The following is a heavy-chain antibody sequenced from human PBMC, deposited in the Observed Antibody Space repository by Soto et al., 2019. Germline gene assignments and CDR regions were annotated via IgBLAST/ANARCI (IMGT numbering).Heavy chain of an antibody. CDR2: ISGSDGKT. CDR3: ARWSYLDY. Sequence: GGSLRLSCAASGFSFGSYALSWGRQAPGKGLEWVSTISGSDGKTFYADSVKGRFSISRDTSQNTLYLQMNSLRADDTAIYYCARWSYLDYWGQGTRVTVSS. V-gene: IGHV3-23*01. CDR1: GFSFGSYA. J-gene: IGHJ4*02. D-gene: IGHD3-3*01.